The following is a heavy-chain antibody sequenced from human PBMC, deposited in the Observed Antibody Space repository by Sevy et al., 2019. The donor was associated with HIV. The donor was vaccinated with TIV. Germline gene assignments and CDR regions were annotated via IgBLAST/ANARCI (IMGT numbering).Heavy chain of an antibody. V-gene: IGHV3-30*18. CDR2: ISYDGSNK. J-gene: IGHJ4*02. D-gene: IGHD3-10*01. CDR1: GFTFSSYG. CDR3: AKEVYSHYYGSGSYDY. Sequence: GGSLRLSCAASGFTFSSYGMHWVRQAPGKGLEWVAVISYDGSNKYYADSVKGRFTISRDNSKNMLYLQMNSLRAEDTAVYYCAKEVYSHYYGSGSYDYWGQGTLVTVSS.